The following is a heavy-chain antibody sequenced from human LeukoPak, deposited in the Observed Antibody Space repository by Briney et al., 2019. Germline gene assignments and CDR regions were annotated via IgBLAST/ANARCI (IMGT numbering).Heavy chain of an antibody. Sequence: PGGSLRLSCAASGFTVSNNYMSWVRQAPGKGLEWVALIYSGGSTYYADFVKGRFTISRDNSKNTLYLQMSSLRAEDTAVYYCAGSSHKGVWGQGTTVTVSS. V-gene: IGHV3-66*01. CDR3: AGSSHKGV. CDR1: GFTVSNNY. J-gene: IGHJ6*02. CDR2: IYSGGST.